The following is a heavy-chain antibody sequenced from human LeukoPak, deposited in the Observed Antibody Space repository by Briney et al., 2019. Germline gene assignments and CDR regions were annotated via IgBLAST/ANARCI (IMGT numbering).Heavy chain of an antibody. CDR3: TTGYSSGWYLYYCYYYMDV. CDR2: IKSKTDGGTT. J-gene: IGHJ6*03. CDR1: GFTFSNAW. V-gene: IGHV3-15*01. D-gene: IGHD6-19*01. Sequence: PGGSLRLSCAASGFTFSNAWMSWVRQAPGKGLEWVGRIKSKTDGGTTDYAAPVKGRFTISRDDSKNTLYLQMNSLKTEDTAVYYCTTGYSSGWYLYYCYYYMDVWGKGTTVTISS.